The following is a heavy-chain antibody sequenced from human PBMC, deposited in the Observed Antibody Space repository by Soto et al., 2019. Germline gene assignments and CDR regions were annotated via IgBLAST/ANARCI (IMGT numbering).Heavy chain of an antibody. V-gene: IGHV4-59*01. J-gene: IGHJ5*02. Sequence: QVQLQESGPGLVKPSETLSLTCTVSGGSISRYYWNWIRQPPGKGLEWIGYIYYSGSTNYNPSLKRRVTISVHTSKNQLPPKLSSVTAADTAVYYGARDPGSGSYYGWFDPWGQGTLVTVSS. CDR1: GGSISRYY. CDR3: ARDPGSGSYYGWFDP. D-gene: IGHD3-10*01. CDR2: IYYSGST.